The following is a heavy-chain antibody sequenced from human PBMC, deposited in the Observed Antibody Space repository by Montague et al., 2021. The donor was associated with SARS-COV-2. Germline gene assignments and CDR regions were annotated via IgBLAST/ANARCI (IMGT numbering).Heavy chain of an antibody. D-gene: IGHD3-10*01. V-gene: IGHV3-48*03. CDR2: IRGGSDII. CDR3: TRIHYGSGSWRFDP. CDR1: GFTFSTYA. J-gene: IGHJ5*02. Sequence: SLRLSLSASGFTFSTYAMNWVRQAPGKGLEWISYIRGGSDIIHYADSVKGRFTISRDNAKNSLYLQMNSLRVEDTAVYYCTRIHYGSGSWRFDPWGQGTLVTVSS.